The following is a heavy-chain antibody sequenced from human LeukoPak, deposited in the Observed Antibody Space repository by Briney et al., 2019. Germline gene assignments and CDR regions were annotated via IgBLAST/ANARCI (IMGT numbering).Heavy chain of an antibody. CDR1: GYTFTSYG. CDR2: ISAYNGNT. J-gene: IGHJ5*02. CDR3: ARNGGEYDFWSGLPRANWFDP. D-gene: IGHD3-3*01. Sequence: ASVKVSCKASGYTFTSYGISWVRQAPGQGLEWMGWISAYNGNTNYAQKLQGRVTMTTDTSTSTAYMELRSLRSDDTAAYYCARNGGEYDFWSGLPRANWFDPWGQGTLVTVSS. V-gene: IGHV1-18*01.